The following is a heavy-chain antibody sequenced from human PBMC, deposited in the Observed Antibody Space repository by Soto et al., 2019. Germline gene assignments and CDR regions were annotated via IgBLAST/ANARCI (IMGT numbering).Heavy chain of an antibody. Sequence: PSETLSLTCAVYGGSFSGYYWSWIRQPPGKGLEWIGEINHSGSTNYNPSLKSRVTISVDTSKNQFSLKLSSVTAADTAVYYCARRRGYSGYEFHFDYWGQGTLVTVS. CDR1: GGSFSGYY. J-gene: IGHJ4*02. CDR3: ARRRGYSGYEFHFDY. V-gene: IGHV4-34*01. D-gene: IGHD5-12*01. CDR2: INHSGST.